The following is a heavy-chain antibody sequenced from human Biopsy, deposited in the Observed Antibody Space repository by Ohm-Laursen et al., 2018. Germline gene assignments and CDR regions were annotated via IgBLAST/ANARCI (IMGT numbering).Heavy chain of an antibody. Sequence: SLRLSCSASGLTFSSYCMTWVRQAPGKGLEWVANINPDGSEKYYADSVKGRFTISRDNAKNSLYLQMSSLRAEDTAIYYCARDIVTGVDYLDDWGQGTLVTVSS. D-gene: IGHD7-27*01. V-gene: IGHV3-7*01. J-gene: IGHJ4*02. CDR3: ARDIVTGVDYLDD. CDR1: GLTFSSYC. CDR2: INPDGSEK.